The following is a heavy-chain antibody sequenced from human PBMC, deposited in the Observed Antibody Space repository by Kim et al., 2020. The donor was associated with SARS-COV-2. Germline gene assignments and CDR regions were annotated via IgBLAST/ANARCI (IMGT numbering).Heavy chain of an antibody. CDR2: IWYDGNKR. CDR1: GFIFSNYG. V-gene: IGHV3-33*06. J-gene: IGHJ1*01. D-gene: IGHD3-3*01. CDR3: AKGGITSTWGIAYFQH. Sequence: GGSLRLSCAAFGFIFSNYGMHWVRQAPGKGLEWVAAIWYDGNKREYADSVKGRFTISRDNSKNTLFLQMNSLRAEDTAVYYCAKGGITSTWGIAYFQHWGEGALITVSS.